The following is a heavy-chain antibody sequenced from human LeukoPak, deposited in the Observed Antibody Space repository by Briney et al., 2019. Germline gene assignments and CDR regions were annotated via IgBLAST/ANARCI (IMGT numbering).Heavy chain of an antibody. CDR1: GYTFTGYY. V-gene: IGHV1-2*02. D-gene: IGHD2-2*01. CDR2: INPNSGGT. Sequence: AASVKVSCKASGYTFTGYYMHWVRQAPGQGPEWMGWINPNSGGTNYAQKFQGRVTMTRDTSISTAYMELSRLRSDDTAVYYCAREGDVVADVNWFDPWGQGTLVTVSS. CDR3: AREGDVVADVNWFDP. J-gene: IGHJ5*02.